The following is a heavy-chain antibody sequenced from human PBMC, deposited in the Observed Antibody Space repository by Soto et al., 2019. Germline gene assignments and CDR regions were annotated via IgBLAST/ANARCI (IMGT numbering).Heavy chain of an antibody. V-gene: IGHV3-9*01. D-gene: IGHD2-2*02. CDR1: GFTFDDYA. Sequence: HPGGSLRLSCAASGFTFDDYAMHWVRQAPGKGLEWVSGISWNSGSIGYADSVKGRFTISRDNAKNSLYLQMNSLRAEDTALYYCANHMFRTAAILAYYYYGMAVWGQRTKVTLS. CDR2: ISWNSGSI. CDR3: ANHMFRTAAILAYYYYGMAV. J-gene: IGHJ6*02.